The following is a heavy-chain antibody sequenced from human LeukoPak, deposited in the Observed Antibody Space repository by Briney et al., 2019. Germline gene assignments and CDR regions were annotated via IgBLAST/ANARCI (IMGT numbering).Heavy chain of an antibody. V-gene: IGHV3-11*01. CDR3: ARSLQYSSRPSDY. CDR2: ISTSGSESTI. CDR1: GGSISSYY. J-gene: IGHJ4*02. D-gene: IGHD6-13*01. Sequence: LSLICTVSGGSISSYYWSWIRQAPGKGLEWVSYISTSGSESTIYYTDSVKGRFTISRDNAKNSLYLQMNSLRAEDTAVYYCARSLQYSSRPSDYWGQGTLVTVSS.